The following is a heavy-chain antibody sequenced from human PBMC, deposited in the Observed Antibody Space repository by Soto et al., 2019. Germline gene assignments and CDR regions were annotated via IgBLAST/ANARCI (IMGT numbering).Heavy chain of an antibody. CDR1: GFTVSSNY. J-gene: IGHJ6*02. V-gene: IGHV3-53*01. CDR2: SGTGGGT. CDR3: AKDRTVYYDFWSGPPSLDV. Sequence: EVQLVESGGGLIQPGGSLRLSCAASGFTVSSNYMSWVRQAPGKGLEWVSGISGTGGGTYYAGSVKGRFTISRDNSKNTLYLQMNSLRAEDTAVYYCAKDRTVYYDFWSGPPSLDVWGQGTTVTVSS. D-gene: IGHD3-3*01.